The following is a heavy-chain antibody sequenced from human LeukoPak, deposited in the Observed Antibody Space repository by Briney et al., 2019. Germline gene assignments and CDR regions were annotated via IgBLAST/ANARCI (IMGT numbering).Heavy chain of an antibody. CDR1: RFTFRNYA. CDR3: AKSMVRGVSLDY. J-gene: IGHJ4*02. Sequence: PGGSLRLSCAASRFTFRNYAMHWVRQAPGKGLEWVAVISSDGTNKDYADSVKGRFSISRDNSKNTLYLQMNRLRADDTAVYYCAKSMVRGVSLDYWGQGTLVTVSS. CDR2: ISSDGTNK. D-gene: IGHD3-10*01. V-gene: IGHV3-30*04.